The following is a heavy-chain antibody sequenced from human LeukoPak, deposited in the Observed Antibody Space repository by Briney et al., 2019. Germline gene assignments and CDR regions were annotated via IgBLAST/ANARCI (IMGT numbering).Heavy chain of an antibody. CDR3: ARHALYSSSWYFFGH. V-gene: IGHV4-39*01. CDR1: GDSISSANYF. J-gene: IGHJ4*02. D-gene: IGHD6-13*01. Sequence: SETLSLTCTVSGDSISSANYFWAWIRQPPGKGLEWIGTIYYTGSTYYNPSLESRLTMSVATSKNQFSLKLTSVTAADTAVYYCARHALYSSSWYFFGHWGQGTLVTVSS. CDR2: IYYTGST.